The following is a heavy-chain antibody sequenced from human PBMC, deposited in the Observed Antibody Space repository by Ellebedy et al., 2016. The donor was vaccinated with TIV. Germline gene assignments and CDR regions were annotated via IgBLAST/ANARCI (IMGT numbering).Heavy chain of an antibody. CDR3: ARVVPGYCSSTSCLRTYNWFDP. CDR1: GYTFTYNG. D-gene: IGHD2-2*01. V-gene: IGHV1-18*04. Sequence: ASVKVSCKASGYTFTYNGISCVRQAPGKGLEWRGWISTYNSNTNYAQKFQDRVTMTTDTPTSTTYMELRSLRSEYTDVYYWARVVPGYCSSTSCLRTYNWFDPWGQGTLVTVSS. J-gene: IGHJ5*02. CDR2: ISTYNSNT.